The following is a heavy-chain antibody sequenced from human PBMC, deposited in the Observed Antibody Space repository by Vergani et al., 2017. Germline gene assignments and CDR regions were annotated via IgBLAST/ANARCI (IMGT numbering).Heavy chain of an antibody. CDR3: ARVPSNYDDYYDYYYMDV. J-gene: IGHJ6*03. V-gene: IGHV4-59*01. Sequence: QVQLQESGPGLVKPSETLSLTCTVSGGSISSYYWSWIRQPPGKGLEWIGYIYYSGSTNYNPSLKSRVTISVDTSKNQFSLKLSSVTAADTAVYYCARVPSNYDDYYDYYYMDVWGKGTTVTVSS. CDR1: GGSISSYY. D-gene: IGHD4-11*01. CDR2: IYYSGST.